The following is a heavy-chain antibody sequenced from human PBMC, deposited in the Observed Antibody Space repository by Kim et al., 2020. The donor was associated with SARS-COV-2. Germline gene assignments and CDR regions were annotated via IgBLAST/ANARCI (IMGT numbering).Heavy chain of an antibody. CDR1: GFTFSGYA. Sequence: GGSLRLSCGASGFTFSGYAMHWGRQAPGKGLEWMALISLDGDNNYYADSVKGRFTISGDNSNNTLYLEMISLRVEDTAVSYCVRDRSVYTGGVYYWGQGT. J-gene: IGHJ4*02. CDR3: VRDRSVYTGGVYY. D-gene: IGHD2-8*02. V-gene: IGHV3-30-3*01. CDR2: ISLDGDNN.